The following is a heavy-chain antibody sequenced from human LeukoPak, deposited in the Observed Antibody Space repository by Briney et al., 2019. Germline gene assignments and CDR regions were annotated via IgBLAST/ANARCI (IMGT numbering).Heavy chain of an antibody. V-gene: IGHV3-21*01. CDR2: ISSSSSYI. Sequence: GGSLRLSCAASGFTFSSYEMNWVRQAPGKGLEWVSSISSSSSYIYYADSVKGRFTISRDNAKNSLYLQMNSLRAEDTAVYYCARDPRYIAVAGTYFDYWGQGTLVTVSS. D-gene: IGHD6-19*01. CDR3: ARDPRYIAVAGTYFDY. J-gene: IGHJ4*02. CDR1: GFTFSSYE.